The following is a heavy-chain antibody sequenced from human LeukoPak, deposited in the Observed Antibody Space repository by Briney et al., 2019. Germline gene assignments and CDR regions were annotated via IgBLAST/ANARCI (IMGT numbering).Heavy chain of an antibody. CDR2: INPKGENI. Sequence: GGSLRLSCAASGFTFSSHSMNWVRQAPGKGLEGIAYINPKGENIHYADSVKGRFIISRDNSKNTLYLQMNSLRAEDTAVYYCAKDRIVVVPAPNWFDPWGQGTLVTVSS. CDR3: AKDRIVVVPAPNWFDP. V-gene: IGHV3-48*01. J-gene: IGHJ5*02. D-gene: IGHD2-2*01. CDR1: GFTFSSHS.